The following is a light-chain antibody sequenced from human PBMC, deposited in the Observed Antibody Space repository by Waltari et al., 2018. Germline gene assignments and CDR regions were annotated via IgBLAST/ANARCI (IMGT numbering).Light chain of an antibody. CDR2: GTS. J-gene: IGKJ4*01. CDR1: QSVSSIS. V-gene: IGKV3-20*01. Sequence: IVLPQYPDTLSLSPGERATPSCRASQSVSSISLVWLQQKRRQAPRLVICGTSNRASGCADMFSGGWSGTDFTLTISRLEPEDFAMYYCQQYDCSVLTFGGGTKVEL. CDR3: QQYDCSVLT.